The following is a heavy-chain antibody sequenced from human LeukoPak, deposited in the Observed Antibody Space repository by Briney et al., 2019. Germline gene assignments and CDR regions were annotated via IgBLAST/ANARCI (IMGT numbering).Heavy chain of an antibody. J-gene: IGHJ5*02. CDR3: ARVAYSSSSGWFDP. Sequence: PGGSLRLSCAVSGFTFSSYAISWVRQAPGKGLEWVSTISGSGNRTYYANSVKGRFTLSRDKSKNTVYLQMNSLRLDETAVYYCARVAYSSSSGWFDPWGQGTLVTVSS. V-gene: IGHV3-23*01. D-gene: IGHD6-13*01. CDR1: GFTFSSYA. CDR2: ISGSGNRT.